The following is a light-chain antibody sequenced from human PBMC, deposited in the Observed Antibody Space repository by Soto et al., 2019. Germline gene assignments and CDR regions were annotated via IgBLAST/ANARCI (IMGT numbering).Light chain of an antibody. CDR1: QDISNY. J-gene: IGKJ4*01. V-gene: IGKV1-33*01. CDR2: DAS. CDR3: QQYDNLPLT. Sequence: DVQMTQSPSSLSASVGDRVTITCQASQDISNYLNWYQQKPGKAPKLLIDDASNLETGVPSRFSGSGSGTDFTFTISSLQPEDIATYYCQQYDNLPLTFGAGTKVEIK.